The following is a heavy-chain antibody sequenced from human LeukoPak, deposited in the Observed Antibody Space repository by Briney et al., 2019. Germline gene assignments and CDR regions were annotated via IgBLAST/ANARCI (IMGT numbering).Heavy chain of an antibody. V-gene: IGHV3-23*01. CDR1: GFTFSSSA. J-gene: IGHJ4*02. CDR3: AKERRRVDTSMIRSYFFDS. CDR2: ITGDGVTT. Sequence: TGGSLRLSCAAPGFTFSSSAMSWVRQTPSKGLEWLSSITGDGVTTYYADSVKGRFTISRDNSKNILFLQMNSLRAEDSASYFCAKERRRVDTSMIRSYFFDSWGQGTPVTVSS. D-gene: IGHD3-16*01.